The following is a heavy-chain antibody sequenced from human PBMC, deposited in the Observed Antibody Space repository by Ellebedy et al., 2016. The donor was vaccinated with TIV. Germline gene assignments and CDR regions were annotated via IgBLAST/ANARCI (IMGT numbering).Heavy chain of an antibody. Sequence: ASVKVSXKASRYTFTGYYMHWVRQAPGQGLEWMGWINPNSGGTNYAQKFQGWVTMTRDTSISTAYIELSRLRSDDTAVYYCAKHIAVAGTPFDYWGQGTLVTVSS. CDR2: INPNSGGT. J-gene: IGHJ4*02. CDR1: RYTFTGYY. CDR3: AKHIAVAGTPFDY. D-gene: IGHD6-19*01. V-gene: IGHV1-2*04.